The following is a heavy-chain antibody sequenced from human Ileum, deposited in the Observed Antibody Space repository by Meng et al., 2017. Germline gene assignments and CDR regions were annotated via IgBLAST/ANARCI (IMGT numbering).Heavy chain of an antibody. V-gene: IGHV1-69*13. Sequence: SVKVSCKASGGTFSNNAITWVRQAPGKGLEWLGGIIPSFGTAIYAPKFRGRVTITADESTSTAYMELSSLRSEDTAVYYCARDGSQVSGSFDSWGQGTLVTVSS. J-gene: IGHJ4*02. CDR1: GGTFSNNA. CDR3: ARDGSQVSGSFDS. CDR2: IIPSFGTA. D-gene: IGHD1-26*01.